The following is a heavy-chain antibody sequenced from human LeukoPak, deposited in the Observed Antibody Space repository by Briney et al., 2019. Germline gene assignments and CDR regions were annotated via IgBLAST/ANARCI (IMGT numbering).Heavy chain of an antibody. CDR2: IVVGSGNT. CDR1: GFTFTSSA. Sequence: SVKVSCKASGFTFTSSAMQWVRQARGQRLEWIGWIVVGSGNTNYAQKFQERVTITRDMSTSTAYMELSSLRSEDTAVYCCAADLYYEYAFDIWGQGTMVTVSS. V-gene: IGHV1-58*02. J-gene: IGHJ3*02. CDR3: AADLYYEYAFDI. D-gene: IGHD5-12*01.